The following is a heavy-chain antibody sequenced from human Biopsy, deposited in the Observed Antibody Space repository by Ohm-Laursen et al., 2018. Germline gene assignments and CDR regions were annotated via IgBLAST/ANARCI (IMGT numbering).Heavy chain of an antibody. J-gene: IGHJ5*02. V-gene: IGHV4-59*01. Sequence: GTLSLTCTVSGGSIISYYWTWIRQTPGKGLEWIGHVYNGGITNYNPSLKSRVTISKDTSKNRFSLQLSSVTAADTAVYYCARTPRDSFWSGSYKRGLWFDPWGQGTLVTVSS. D-gene: IGHD3-3*01. CDR3: ARTPRDSFWSGSYKRGLWFDP. CDR2: VYNGGIT. CDR1: GGSIISYY.